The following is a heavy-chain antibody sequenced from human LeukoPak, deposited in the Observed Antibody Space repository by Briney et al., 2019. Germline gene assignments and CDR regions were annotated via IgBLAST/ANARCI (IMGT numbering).Heavy chain of an antibody. J-gene: IGHJ5*02. D-gene: IGHD3-22*01. CDR2: ISGSGGST. Sequence: PGGSLRLSCAASGFTFSSYAMSWVRQAPGKGLEWVSAISGSGGSTYYADSVKGRFTISRDNSKNTLYLQMNSLRAEDTAVYYCAKDFREGRYDSSAYYDTWGQGTLVTVSS. CDR3: AKDFREGRYDSSAYYDT. V-gene: IGHV3-23*01. CDR1: GFTFSSYA.